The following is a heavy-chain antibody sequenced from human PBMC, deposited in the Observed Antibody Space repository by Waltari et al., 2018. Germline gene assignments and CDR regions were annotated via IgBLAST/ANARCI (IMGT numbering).Heavy chain of an antibody. CDR2: YIPSFGTA. CDR1: GGTFSSYA. J-gene: IGHJ5*02. Sequence: QVQLVQSGAEVKKPGSSVKVSCKASGGTFSSYAISWVRQAPGQGLEWKGGYIPSFGTANYAQKFQVSVTITGDESPSTAYMELSSLRSEDTAVYYCARVAEIGGIRFLEWLSDWFDPWGQGTLVTVSS. V-gene: IGHV1-69*13. CDR3: ARVAEIGGIRFLEWLSDWFDP. D-gene: IGHD3-3*01.